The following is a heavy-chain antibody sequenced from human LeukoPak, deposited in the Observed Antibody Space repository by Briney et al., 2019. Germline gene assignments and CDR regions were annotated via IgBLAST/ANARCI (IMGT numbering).Heavy chain of an antibody. V-gene: IGHV3-30*18. CDR3: AELGITMIGGV. CDR2: MSYDDSNK. D-gene: IGHD3-10*02. J-gene: IGHJ6*04. CDR1: GFSFSNYG. Sequence: PGGSLRLSCAASGFSFSNYGMNWVRQAPGKGLEWVAVMSYDDSNKYYADSVKGGFTISREKSKNTLYLKMNRVRAEDTAVYYCAELGITMIGGVWGKGTTVTISS.